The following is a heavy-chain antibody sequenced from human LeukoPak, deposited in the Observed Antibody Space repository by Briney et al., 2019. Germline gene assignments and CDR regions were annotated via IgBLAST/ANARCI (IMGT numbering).Heavy chain of an antibody. J-gene: IGHJ4*02. CDR2: IYFGETT. CDR3: ARVPGGGSCYSCGPWFDY. CDR1: GGSVSRAGYY. D-gene: IGHD2-15*01. V-gene: IGHV4-30-2*01. Sequence: PSQTLSLTCTVSGGSVSRAGYYWSWIRQPPGKGLEWIGYIYFGETTAYSPSLKSRVSISVDRSKNQFSLNLTSVTAADTAVYYCARVPGGGSCYSCGPWFDYWGQGTLITVSS.